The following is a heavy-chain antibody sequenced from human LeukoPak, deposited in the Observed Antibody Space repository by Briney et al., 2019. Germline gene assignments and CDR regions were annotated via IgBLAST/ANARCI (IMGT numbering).Heavy chain of an antibody. J-gene: IGHJ5*02. CDR2: ISSSSSYI. CDR1: GFTFSSYS. CDR3: ARDRLAYCSSTSCYSRYNWFDP. V-gene: IGHV3-21*01. D-gene: IGHD2-2*01. Sequence: GGSLRLSCAASGFTFSSYSMNWVRQAPGKGLEWVSSISSSSSYIYYADSVKGRFTISRDNAKNSLYLQMNSLRAEDTAVYYCARDRLAYCSSTSCYSRYNWFDPWGQGTLATVSS.